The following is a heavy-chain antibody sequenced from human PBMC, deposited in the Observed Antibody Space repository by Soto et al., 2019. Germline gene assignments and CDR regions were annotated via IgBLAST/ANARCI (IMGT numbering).Heavy chain of an antibody. V-gene: IGHV4-59*08. D-gene: IGHD3-10*01. CDR2: IGYSGAS. J-gene: IGHJ6*02. CDR3: ARHGFGSLHGLVDV. CDR1: GGSITNYY. Sequence: QVQLQESGPGLVKPSETLSLTCTVSGGSITNYYCSWFRQSPGKGLEWIGYIGYSGASAYNPSLTRRVTMSVYTSKTQFSLVLESVTATDTAVYYCARHGFGSLHGLVDVWGQGTTVIVSS.